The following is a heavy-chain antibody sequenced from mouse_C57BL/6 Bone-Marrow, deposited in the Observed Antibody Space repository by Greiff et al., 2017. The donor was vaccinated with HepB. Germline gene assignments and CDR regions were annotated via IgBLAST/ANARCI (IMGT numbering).Heavy chain of an antibody. CDR3: ARRGYGSSCYAMDY. J-gene: IGHJ4*01. Sequence: EVKLVESGGDLVKPGGSLKLSCAASGFTFSSYGMSWVRQTPDKRLEWVATISSGGSYTYYPDSVKGRFTISRDNAKNTLYLQMSSLKSEDTAMYYCARRGYGSSCYAMDYWGQGTSVTVSS. D-gene: IGHD1-1*01. CDR1: GFTFSSYG. CDR2: ISSGGSYT. V-gene: IGHV5-6*02.